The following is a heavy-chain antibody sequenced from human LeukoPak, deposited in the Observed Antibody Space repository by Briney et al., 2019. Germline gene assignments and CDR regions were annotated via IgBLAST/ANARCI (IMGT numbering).Heavy chain of an antibody. Sequence: TGGSLRLSCAASGFIFSSYAMSWVRQAPGKGLEWVSGINWIGGSPGYANSVKGRFTISRDNAKNSLYLQMNSLRAEDTAVYYCARGTHDYGDYWGQGTLVTVSS. CDR2: INWIGGSP. J-gene: IGHJ4*02. V-gene: IGHV3-20*04. CDR1: GFIFSSYA. CDR3: ARGTHDYGDY.